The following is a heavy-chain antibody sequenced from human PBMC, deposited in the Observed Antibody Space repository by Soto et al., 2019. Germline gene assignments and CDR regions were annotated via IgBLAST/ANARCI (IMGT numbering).Heavy chain of an antibody. CDR1: GYTFPSYD. CDR3: ARGRGHSSVWYCDY. V-gene: IGHV1-8*01. D-gene: IGHD6-19*01. J-gene: IGHJ4*02. CDR2: MNPNSGNT. Sequence: QVQLVQSGAEVKKPGASVKVSCKASGYTFPSYDINWVRQATGQGLEWMGWMNPNSGNTGYAQKFQGRVNMTRNTSIRTAYMELSSLRSEDTAVYYCARGRGHSSVWYCDYWGQGTLVTVSS.